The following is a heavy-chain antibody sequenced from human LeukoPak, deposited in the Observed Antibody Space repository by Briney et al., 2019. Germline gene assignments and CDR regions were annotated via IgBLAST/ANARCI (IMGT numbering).Heavy chain of an antibody. D-gene: IGHD1-26*01. V-gene: IGHV3-11*04. CDR3: ARWESGLFVY. Sequence: GGSLRLSCTASGLTVSSNCMSWVRQAPGKGLEWVSYISSSGSTKFYSDSVKGRFTISRDNAKNSLSLQMNSLRAEDTAVYYCARWESGLFVYWGQGTLVTVSS. CDR1: GLTVSSNC. J-gene: IGHJ4*02. CDR2: ISSSGSTK.